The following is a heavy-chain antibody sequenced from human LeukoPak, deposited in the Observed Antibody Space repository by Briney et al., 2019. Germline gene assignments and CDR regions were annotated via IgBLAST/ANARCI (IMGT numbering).Heavy chain of an antibody. CDR3: ARRAGAYSHPYDY. CDR1: GFTFSTYN. Sequence: GGSLRLSCSASGFTFSTYNMNWVRQAPGKGLEWVSSISSSSSYIYYADSVKGRFTISRDNAKNSLYLQMNSLRAEDTAVYYCARRAGAYSHPYDYWGQGTLVTVSS. V-gene: IGHV3-21*04. D-gene: IGHD4/OR15-4a*01. CDR2: ISSSSSYI. J-gene: IGHJ4*02.